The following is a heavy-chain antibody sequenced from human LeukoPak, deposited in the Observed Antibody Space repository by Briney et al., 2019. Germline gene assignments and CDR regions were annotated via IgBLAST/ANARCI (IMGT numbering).Heavy chain of an antibody. CDR1: GYTFTSYG. CDR2: ISAYNGNT. CDR3: AYSAFPSLDRWFDP. J-gene: IGHJ5*02. D-gene: IGHD3-16*01. Sequence: ASVKVSCKASGYTFTSYGISWVRQAPGQGLEWMGWISAYNGNTNYAQKFQGRVTITADESTSTAYMELSSLRSEDTAVYYCAYSAFPSLDRWFDPWGQGTLVTVSS. V-gene: IGHV1-18*01.